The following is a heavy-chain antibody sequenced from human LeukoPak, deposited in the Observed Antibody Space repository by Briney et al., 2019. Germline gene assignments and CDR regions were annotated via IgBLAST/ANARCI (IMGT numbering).Heavy chain of an antibody. J-gene: IGHJ4*02. V-gene: IGHV5-10-1*01. CDR3: ARHESPPYGSGSYYMYFDY. CDR1: GYRFTSYW. CDR2: IDPSDSYT. Sequence: RGESLKISCKGSGYRFTSYWISWVRQMPGKGLEWMGRIDPSDSYTNYSPSFQGHVTISADKSISTAYLQWSSLKASDTAMYYCARHESPPYGSGSYYMYFDYWGQGTLVTVSS. D-gene: IGHD3-10*01.